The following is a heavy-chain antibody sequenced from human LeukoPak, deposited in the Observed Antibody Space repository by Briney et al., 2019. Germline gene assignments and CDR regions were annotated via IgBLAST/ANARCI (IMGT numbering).Heavy chain of an antibody. CDR3: SSFGGSAWDFDY. Sequence: GGSLRHSCAASGFTFSSYSMNWVRQAPGKGLEWVSSISSSSSYIYYADSVKGRFTISRDNAKNSLYLQMKSQKTAVTAVSCCSSFGGSAWDFDYWGQGTLVTVSS. D-gene: IGHD6-19*01. CDR1: GFTFSSYS. CDR2: ISSSSSYI. V-gene: IGHV3-21*04. J-gene: IGHJ4*02.